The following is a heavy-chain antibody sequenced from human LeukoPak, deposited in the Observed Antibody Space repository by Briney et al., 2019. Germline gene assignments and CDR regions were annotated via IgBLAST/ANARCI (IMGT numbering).Heavy chain of an antibody. D-gene: IGHD3-10*01. CDR1: GFTFSHFP. CDR3: AKAFFSGSGGNHKHFDS. Sequence: GGSLRLSFAASGFTFSHFPMSWVRQAPGKGLEGVSPMSSVTYLANSVKGRLTISRDDSKSPLFLQMNSLRAEDTAVYYCAKAFFSGSGGNHKHFDSWGEGALVTVSS. CDR2: MSSVT. J-gene: IGHJ4*02. V-gene: IGHV3-23*01.